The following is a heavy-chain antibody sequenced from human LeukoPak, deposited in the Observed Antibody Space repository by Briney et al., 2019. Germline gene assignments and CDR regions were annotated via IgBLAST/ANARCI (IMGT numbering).Heavy chain of an antibody. CDR2: INPNSGGT. V-gene: IGHV1-2*04. J-gene: IGHJ5*02. D-gene: IGHD2-2*01. CDR1: GYTFTGYY. CDR3: ARGLVPAAPPEGWFDP. Sequence: ASVKVSCKASGYTFTGYYMHWVRLAPGQGLEWMGWINPNSGGTNYAQKFQGWVTMTRDTSISTAYMELSRLRSDDTAVYYCARGLVPAAPPEGWFDPWGQGTLVTVSS.